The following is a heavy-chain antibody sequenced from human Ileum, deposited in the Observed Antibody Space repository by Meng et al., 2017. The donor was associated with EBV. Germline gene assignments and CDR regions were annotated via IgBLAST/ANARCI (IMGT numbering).Heavy chain of an antibody. J-gene: IGHJ4*02. V-gene: IGHV4-39*07. CDR1: GGSFSSRKYY. CDR2: IYYSGTT. D-gene: IGHD1-26*01. CDR3: ASRELAPFDY. Sequence: PKSCQLLGMPLDTLASSVSVSGGSFSSRKYYWGWLRQPPGKALEWIARIYYSGTTYYHPSLQSRVSISVDKSKNQVSLNMTSMTAADTAVYYCASRELAPFDYWGQGTLVTVSS.